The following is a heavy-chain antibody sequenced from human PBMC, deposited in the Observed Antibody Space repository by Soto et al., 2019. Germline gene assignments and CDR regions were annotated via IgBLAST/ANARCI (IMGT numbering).Heavy chain of an antibody. J-gene: IGHJ4*02. CDR1: GFTFSSYA. CDR2: ISGSGGST. CDR3: AKVLGLGYYYDSSGYYMGYFDY. Sequence: GGSLRLSCAASGFTFSSYAMSWVRQAPGKGLEWVSAISGSGGSTYYADSVKGRFTISRDNSKNTLYLQMNSLRAEDTAVYYCAKVLGLGYYYDSSGYYMGYFDYWGQGSLVTVAS. D-gene: IGHD3-22*01. V-gene: IGHV3-23*01.